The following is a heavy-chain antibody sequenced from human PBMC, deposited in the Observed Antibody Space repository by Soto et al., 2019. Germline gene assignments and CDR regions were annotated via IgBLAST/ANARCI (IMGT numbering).Heavy chain of an antibody. CDR1: GFTVSSND. D-gene: IGHD3-22*01. Sequence: GGSLRLSCAASGFTVSSNDMSWVRQAPGTGLEWVSVIYSGGSTYYADSVKGRFTISRDNSKYTLYLQMNSLRAEDTAVYYCAREDYYDSSGYYGYWGQGTLVTVSS. J-gene: IGHJ4*02. CDR2: IYSGGST. CDR3: AREDYYDSSGYYGY. V-gene: IGHV3-53*01.